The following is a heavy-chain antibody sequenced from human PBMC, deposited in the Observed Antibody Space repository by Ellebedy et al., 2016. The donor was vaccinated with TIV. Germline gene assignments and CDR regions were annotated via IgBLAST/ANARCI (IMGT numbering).Heavy chain of an antibody. CDR1: GGSISSYY. J-gene: IGHJ4*02. V-gene: IGHV4-59*01. D-gene: IGHD2-21*02. CDR3: ARDQCGGDCYGFDY. Sequence: MPSETLSLTCTVSGGSISSYYWSWIRQPPGKGLEWIGYIYYSGSTNYNPSLKSRVTISVDTSKNQFSLKLSSVTAADTAVYYCARDQCGGDCYGFDYWGQGTLVTVSS. CDR2: IYYSGST.